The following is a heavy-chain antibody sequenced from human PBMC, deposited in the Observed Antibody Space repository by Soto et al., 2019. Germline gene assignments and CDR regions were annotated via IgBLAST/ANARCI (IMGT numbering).Heavy chain of an antibody. CDR1: GFTFSGSA. CDR2: IKSKGNNNAT. D-gene: IGHD3-3*01. V-gene: IGHV3-73*01. J-gene: IGHJ6*03. Sequence: EVQLVESGGGLVQPGGSLKLSCAASGFTFSGSAMHWVRQASGKGLEWVGRIKSKGNNNATAYGASRKGRFTISRDDSKNTAYLQMNSLNTEDTAVYYCSRQASDFWSGKPQYYMDVWGKGTTVTVSS. CDR3: SRQASDFWSGKPQYYMDV.